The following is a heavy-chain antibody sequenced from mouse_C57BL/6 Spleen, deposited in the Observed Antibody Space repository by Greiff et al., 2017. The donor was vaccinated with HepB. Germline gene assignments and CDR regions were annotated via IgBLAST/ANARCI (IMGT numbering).Heavy chain of an antibody. D-gene: IGHD1-1*01. J-gene: IGHJ2*01. CDR2: IYPGDGDT. V-gene: IGHV1-82*01. CDR3: ARSDYGSSYFDH. CDR1: GYAFSSSW. Sequence: QVQLQQSGPELVKPGASVKISCKASGYAFSSSWMNWVKQRPGKGLEWIGRIYPGDGDTNYNGKFKGKATLTADKSSSTAYMQLSSLTSEDSAVYFCARSDYGSSYFDHWCQGTTLTVSS.